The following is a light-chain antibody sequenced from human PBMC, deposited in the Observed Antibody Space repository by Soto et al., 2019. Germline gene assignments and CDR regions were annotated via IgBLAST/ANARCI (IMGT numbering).Light chain of an antibody. CDR3: QSYDSSPSAYWV. CDR1: SSNIGAGYD. Sequence: QLVLTQPPSVSGAPGQRVTISCTGSSSNIGAGYDVHWYQQLPGTAPKLLIYGNSNRPSGVPDRFSGSKSGTSASLAITGLQAEDEADYYCQSYDSSPSAYWVCGGGTKLTVL. CDR2: GNS. V-gene: IGLV1-40*01. J-gene: IGLJ3*02.